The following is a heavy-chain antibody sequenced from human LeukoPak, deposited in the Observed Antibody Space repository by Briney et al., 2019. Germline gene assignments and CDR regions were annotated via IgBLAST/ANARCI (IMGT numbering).Heavy chain of an antibody. V-gene: IGHV1-2*02. J-gene: IGHJ3*02. Sequence: ASVKVSCKASGYTFTGYYMHWVRQAPGQGLEWMGWINPNSGGTNYAQKFQGRVTMTRDTSISTAYMELSRLRSDDTAVYYCASISQYYYDSSCYYSTVRNAFDIWGQGTMVTVSS. CDR2: INPNSGGT. CDR1: GYTFTGYY. D-gene: IGHD3-22*01. CDR3: ASISQYYYDSSCYYSTVRNAFDI.